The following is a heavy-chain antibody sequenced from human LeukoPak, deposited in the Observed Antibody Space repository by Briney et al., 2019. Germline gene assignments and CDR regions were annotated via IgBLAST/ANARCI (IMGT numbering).Heavy chain of an antibody. J-gene: IGHJ4*02. CDR3: ARLYGNYQNYFDY. CDR1: GGSISSSSYY. CDR2: IYYSGST. V-gene: IGHV4-39*07. D-gene: IGHD1-7*01. Sequence: SETLSLTCTVSGGSISSSSYYWGWIRQPPGKGLEWIGSIYYSGSTYYNPSLKSRVTISVDTSKNQFSLKLRSVTAADTAVYFCARLYGNYQNYFDYWGQGTLVTVSS.